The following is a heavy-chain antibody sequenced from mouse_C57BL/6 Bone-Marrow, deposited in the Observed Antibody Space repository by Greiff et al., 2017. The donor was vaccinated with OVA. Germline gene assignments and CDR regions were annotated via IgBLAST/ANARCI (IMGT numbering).Heavy chain of an antibody. J-gene: IGHJ3*01. CDR3: AREGTTDPFAY. D-gene: IGHD1-1*01. V-gene: IGHV3-6*01. CDR2: ISYDGSN. CDR1: GYSITSGYY. Sequence: ESGPGLVKPSQSLSLTCSVTGYSITSGYYWNWIRQFPGNKLEWMGYISYDGSNNYNPSLKNRISITRDTSKNQFFLKLNSVTTEDTATYYCAREGTTDPFAYWGQGTLVTVSA.